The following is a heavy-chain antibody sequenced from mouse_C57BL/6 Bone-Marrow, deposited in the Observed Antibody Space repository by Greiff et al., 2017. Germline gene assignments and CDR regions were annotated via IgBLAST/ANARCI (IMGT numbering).Heavy chain of an antibody. CDR3: ARSDGYYGFAY. D-gene: IGHD2-3*01. Sequence: VKLQESGAELARPGASVKLSCKASGYTFTSYGISWVKQRTGQGLEWIGEIYPRSGNTYYNEKFKGKATLTADKSSSTAYMKLRSLTSEDSAVYFCARSDGYYGFAYWGQGTLVTVSA. V-gene: IGHV1-81*01. CDR2: IYPRSGNT. J-gene: IGHJ3*01. CDR1: GYTFTSYG.